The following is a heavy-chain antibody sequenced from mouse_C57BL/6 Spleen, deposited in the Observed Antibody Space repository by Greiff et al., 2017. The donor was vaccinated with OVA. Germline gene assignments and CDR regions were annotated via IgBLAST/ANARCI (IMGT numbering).Heavy chain of an antibody. CDR3: ARDDYDGAMDY. D-gene: IGHD2-4*01. CDR2: INYDGSST. J-gene: IGHJ4*01. CDR1: GFTFSDYY. V-gene: IGHV5-16*01. Sequence: EVKLVESEGGLVQPGSSMKLSCTASGFTFSDYYMAWVRQVPEKGLEWVANINYDGSSTYYLDSLKSRFIISRDNAKNILYLQMSSLKSEDTDTYDCARDDYDGAMDYWGQGTSVTVSS.